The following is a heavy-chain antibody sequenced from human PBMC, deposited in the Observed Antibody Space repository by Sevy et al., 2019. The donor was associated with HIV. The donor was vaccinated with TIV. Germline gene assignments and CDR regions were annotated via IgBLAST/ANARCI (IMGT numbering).Heavy chain of an antibody. Sequence: GGSLRLSCAASGFTFSNYAMSWVRQAPGKGLEWVSGISDSAYNTYYADSVKGRFTISRDNSKNSLYLQMNSLRAEDTAAYYCTKDEAYTVATSYYFDYWGQGTLVTVSS. CDR3: TKDEAYTVATSYYFDY. CDR2: ISDSAYNT. V-gene: IGHV3-23*01. D-gene: IGHD5-12*01. J-gene: IGHJ4*02. CDR1: GFTFSNYA.